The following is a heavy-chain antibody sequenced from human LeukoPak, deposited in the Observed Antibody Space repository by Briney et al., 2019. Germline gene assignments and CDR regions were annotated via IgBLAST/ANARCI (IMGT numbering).Heavy chain of an antibody. V-gene: IGHV3-23*01. CDR3: AKDQGRRDGYNGRGFDY. J-gene: IGHJ4*02. D-gene: IGHD5-24*01. Sequence: GGSLRLSCAASGFTFSSYAMSWVRQAPGKGLEWVSAISGSGGSTYYADSVKGRFTISRDNSKNTLYLQMNSLRAEDTAVYYCAKDQGRRDGYNGRGFDYWGRGTLVTVSS. CDR2: ISGSGGST. CDR1: GFTFSSYA.